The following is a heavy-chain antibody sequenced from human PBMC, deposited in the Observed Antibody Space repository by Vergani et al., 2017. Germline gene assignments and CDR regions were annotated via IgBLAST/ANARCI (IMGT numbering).Heavy chain of an antibody. CDR2: ISGQNFRT. V-gene: IGHV3-23*01. Sequence: EVQLLESGGGSAQPGESLRLSCVASGFTFTAHGLNWVRQAPGKGLEWVSGISGQNFRTHYADSVKGRFTISRDDSKNTLYLQMNSLRAEDTAVYYCAKGLLYTTDYGGNPFDYWGQGTLVTVSS. CDR1: GFTFTAHG. J-gene: IGHJ4*02. D-gene: IGHD4-23*01. CDR3: AKGLLYTTDYGGNPFDY.